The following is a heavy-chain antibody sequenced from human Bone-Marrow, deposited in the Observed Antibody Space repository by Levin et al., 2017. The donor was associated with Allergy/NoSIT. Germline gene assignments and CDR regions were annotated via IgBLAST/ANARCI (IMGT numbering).Heavy chain of an antibody. J-gene: IGHJ4*02. CDR1: GVTFNTYS. V-gene: IGHV3-21*01. CDR3: ATLLNGYLDH. Sequence: PGGSLRLSCGVSGVTFNTYSMIWVRRAPGRGLEYVSSIDHTSSRKFYGDSVRGRFTISRDNAKNSLFLQANSLRVEDTAFYYCATLLNGYLDHWGQGTLVTVSS. CDR2: IDHTSSRK. D-gene: IGHD3-10*01.